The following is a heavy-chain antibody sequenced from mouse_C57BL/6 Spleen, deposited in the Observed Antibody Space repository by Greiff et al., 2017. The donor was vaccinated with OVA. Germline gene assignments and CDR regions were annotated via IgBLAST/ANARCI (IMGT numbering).Heavy chain of an antibody. V-gene: IGHV1-82*01. CDR2: IYPGDGDT. CDR1: GYAFSSSW. Sequence: QVQLKESGPELVKPGASVKISCKASGYAFSSSWMNWVKQRPGKGLEWIGRIYPGDGDTNYNGKFKGKATLTADKSSSTAYMQLSSLTSEDSAVYFCARWAVVALDYWGQGTTLTVSS. D-gene: IGHD1-1*01. J-gene: IGHJ2*01. CDR3: ARWAVVALDY.